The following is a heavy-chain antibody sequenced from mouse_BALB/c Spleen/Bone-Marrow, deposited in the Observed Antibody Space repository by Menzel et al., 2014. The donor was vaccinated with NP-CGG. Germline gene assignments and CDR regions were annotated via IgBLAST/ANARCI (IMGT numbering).Heavy chain of an antibody. CDR2: INPSNGGT. CDR3: TREAYYDYDYFAY. Sequence: VQRVESGAELVKPGASVKLSCKASGYTFTSYYTYWVKQSPGQGLEWIGGINPSNGGTNFNEKFKSKATLTVDKSSSTAYMQLGGLTSEDSAVYYCTREAYYDYDYFAYWGQGTTLTVSS. J-gene: IGHJ2*01. CDR1: GYTFTSYY. D-gene: IGHD2-4*01. V-gene: IGHV1S81*02.